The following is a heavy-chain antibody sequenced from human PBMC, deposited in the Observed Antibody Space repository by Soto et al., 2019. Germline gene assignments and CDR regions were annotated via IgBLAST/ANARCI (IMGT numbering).Heavy chain of an antibody. Sequence: GESLKISCKGSGYSFTSYWISWVRQMPGKGLEWMGRIDPSDSYTNYSPSSQGHVTISADKSISTAYLQWSSLKASDTAMYYCSRPSGGVDGRLSLYYYGMDVWGKGTTVTVSS. J-gene: IGHJ6*04. CDR2: IDPSDSYT. CDR3: SRPSGGVDGRLSLYYYGMDV. CDR1: GYSFTSYW. V-gene: IGHV5-10-1*01. D-gene: IGHD2-21*01.